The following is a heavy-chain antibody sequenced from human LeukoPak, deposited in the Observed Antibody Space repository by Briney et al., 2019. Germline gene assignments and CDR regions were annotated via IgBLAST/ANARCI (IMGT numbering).Heavy chain of an antibody. V-gene: IGHV4-34*01. Sequence: SETLSLTCAVYGGSFSGYYWSWIRQPPRKGLEWIGEINDNESTNYNPSLKSRVTISVDTSKNQFSLKLSSVTAADTAIYYCARETAAAGSFIAINDYWGQGTLVTVSS. CDR2: INDNEST. CDR3: ARETAAAGSFIAINDY. CDR1: GGSFSGYY. D-gene: IGHD6-13*01. J-gene: IGHJ4*02.